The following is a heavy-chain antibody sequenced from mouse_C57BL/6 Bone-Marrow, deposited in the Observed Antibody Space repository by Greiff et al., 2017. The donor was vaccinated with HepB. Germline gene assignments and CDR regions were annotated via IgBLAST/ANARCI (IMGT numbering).Heavy chain of an antibody. CDR3: ARDDGYHYAMDY. Sequence: DVKLVESGGGLVKPGGSLKLSCAASGFTFSSYTMSWVRQTPEKRLEWVATISGGGGNTYYPDSVKGRFTISRDNAKNTLYLQMSSLRSEDTALYYCARDDGYHYAMDYWGQGTSVTVSS. CDR2: ISGGGGNT. D-gene: IGHD2-3*01. CDR1: GFTFSSYT. J-gene: IGHJ4*01. V-gene: IGHV5-9*01.